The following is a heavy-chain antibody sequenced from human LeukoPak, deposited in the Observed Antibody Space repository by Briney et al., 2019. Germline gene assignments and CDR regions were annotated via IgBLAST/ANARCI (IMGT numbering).Heavy chain of an antibody. V-gene: IGHV4-34*01. CDR2: IDRHGNT. D-gene: IGHD3-16*01. Sequence: SETLSLTCAIYDESFSGYLSDSYWSWVRRPPGKGLEWIGEIDRHGNTNYSPSLKSRVTISIQTSKSQFSLNLNSVTDADTAVYYCARRGGGNYPYYFDYWGRRTPVTVYS. CDR3: ARRGGGNYPYYFDY. J-gene: IGHJ4*02. CDR1: DESFSGYLSDSY.